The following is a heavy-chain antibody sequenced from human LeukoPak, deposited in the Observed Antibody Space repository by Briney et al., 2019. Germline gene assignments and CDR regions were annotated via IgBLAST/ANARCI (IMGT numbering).Heavy chain of an antibody. D-gene: IGHD5-12*01. Sequence: ASVKVSCKASGYTFTGYYMHWVRQAPGQGLEWMGWISAYNGNTNYAQKLQGRVTMTTDTSTSTAYMELRSLRSDDTAVYYCARGEVAGIYYYYYYMDVWGKGTTVTVSS. V-gene: IGHV1-18*04. CDR2: ISAYNGNT. CDR3: ARGEVAGIYYYYYYMDV. CDR1: GYTFTGYY. J-gene: IGHJ6*03.